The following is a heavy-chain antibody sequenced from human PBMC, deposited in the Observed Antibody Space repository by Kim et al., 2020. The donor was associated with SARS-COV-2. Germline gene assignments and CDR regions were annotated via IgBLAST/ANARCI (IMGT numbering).Heavy chain of an antibody. CDR2: ISYDGSNK. V-gene: IGHV3-30*04. CDR1: GFTFSSYA. CDR3: ARAPSTAGTTDYYYGMDV. D-gene: IGHD4-17*01. Sequence: GGSLRLSCAASGFTFSSYAMHWVRQAPGKGLEWVAVISYDGSNKYYADSVKGRFTISRDNSKNTLYLQMNSLRAEDTAVYYCARAPSTAGTTDYYYGMDVWGQGTLVTVSS. J-gene: IGHJ6*02.